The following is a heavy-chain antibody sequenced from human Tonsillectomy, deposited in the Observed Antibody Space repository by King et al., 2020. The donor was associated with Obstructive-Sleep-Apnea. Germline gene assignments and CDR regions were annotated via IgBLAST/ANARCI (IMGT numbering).Heavy chain of an antibody. D-gene: IGHD1-1*01. V-gene: IGHV3-30*04. CDR2: ISYDGSNK. CDR3: AREGAARELDY. J-gene: IGHJ4*02. Sequence: VQLVESGGGVVQPGTSLRLFCAASGFTFSSYAIHLVRQAPGKWMECVAFISYDGSNKYYAASVKGRFTISRDNSKNTLFLQMNSLRAEDTAVYYCAREGAARELDYWGQGTLVTVSS. CDR1: GFTFSSYA.